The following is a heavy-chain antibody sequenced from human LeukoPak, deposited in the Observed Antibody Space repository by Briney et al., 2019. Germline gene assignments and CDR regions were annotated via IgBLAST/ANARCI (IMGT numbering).Heavy chain of an antibody. CDR2: LSNDATNK. V-gene: IGHV3-30*18. CDR3: AKKRGGDGYTDY. CDR1: GFTFSSYA. D-gene: IGHD5-24*01. Sequence: GGSLRLSCIASGFTFSSYAMHWFRQAPGKGLEWVAVLSNDATNKYFADSVKGRFTISRDNSKNTLYVQMNSLRGEDTAVYYCAKKRGGDGYTDYWGQGTLVTVSS. J-gene: IGHJ4*02.